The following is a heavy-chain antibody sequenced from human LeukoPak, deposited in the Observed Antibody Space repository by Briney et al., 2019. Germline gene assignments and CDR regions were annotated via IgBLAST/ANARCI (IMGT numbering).Heavy chain of an antibody. J-gene: IGHJ6*02. V-gene: IGHV3-23*01. Sequence: TGGSLRLSCAASGFTFSSYAMSWVRQAPGKGLEWVSGISGSGDNTYYADSVKGRFTISKDNSKNTVYLQMSSLRVDDTAVYYCAKAASSSWPSYYYGMDVWGQGTTVTVSS. CDR1: GFTFSSYA. CDR2: ISGSGDNT. D-gene: IGHD6-13*01. CDR3: AKAASSSWPSYYYGMDV.